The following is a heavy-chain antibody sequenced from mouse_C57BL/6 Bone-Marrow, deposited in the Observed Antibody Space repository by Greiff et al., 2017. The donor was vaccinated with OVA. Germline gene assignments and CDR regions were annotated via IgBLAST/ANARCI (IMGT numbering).Heavy chain of an antibody. CDR1: GFTFSSYA. CDR2: ISDGGSYT. CDR3: ARDLAYYGSLFDY. Sequence: EVMLVESGGGLVKPGGSLKLSCAASGFTFSSYAISWVRQTPEKRLEWVATISDGGSYTYYPDNVKGRFTISRDNAKNNLYLQMSHLKSEDTAMYYCARDLAYYGSLFDYWGQGTTLTVSS. D-gene: IGHD1-1*01. V-gene: IGHV5-4*01. J-gene: IGHJ2*01.